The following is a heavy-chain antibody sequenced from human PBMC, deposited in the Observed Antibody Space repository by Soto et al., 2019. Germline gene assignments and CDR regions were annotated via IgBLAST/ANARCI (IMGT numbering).Heavy chain of an antibody. D-gene: IGHD3-22*01. CDR2: IWYDGSNK. J-gene: IGHJ4*02. CDR1: GFTFSSYG. CDR3: ARSPDSSGYLWYFDY. V-gene: IGHV3-33*01. Sequence: PGGSLRLSCAASGFTFSSYGMHWVRQAPGKGLEWVAVIWYDGSNKYYADSVKGRFTISRDNSKNTLYLQMNSLRAEDTAVYYCARSPDSSGYLWYFDYWGQGTLVTVSS.